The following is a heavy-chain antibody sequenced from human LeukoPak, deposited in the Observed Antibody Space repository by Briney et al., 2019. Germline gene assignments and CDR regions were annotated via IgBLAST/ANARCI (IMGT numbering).Heavy chain of an antibody. D-gene: IGHD1-14*01. CDR2: ISSSSSTI. Sequence: GGSLRLSCAASGFTFSSYSMNWVRQAPGKGLEWVSYISSSSSTIYYADSVKGRFTISRDNSKNTLYLQMNSLRAEDTAVYYCTSIRISADFDYWGQGTLVTVSS. CDR1: GFTFSSYS. V-gene: IGHV3-48*01. CDR3: TSIRISADFDY. J-gene: IGHJ4*02.